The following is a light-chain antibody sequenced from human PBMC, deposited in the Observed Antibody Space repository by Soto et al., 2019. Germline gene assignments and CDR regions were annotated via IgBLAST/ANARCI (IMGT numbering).Light chain of an antibody. CDR2: DAS. V-gene: IGKV1-5*01. J-gene: IGKJ1*01. CDR3: QQYNSYSPWT. CDR1: QSISSW. Sequence: DIQMTQSPSTLSASVGDRVTITCRASQSISSWLAWYQQKPGKAAKLLIYDASSLESGVPSRFSGSGSGTEFPLTISSLQPDDFATYYCQQYNSYSPWTFGQGTKVEIK.